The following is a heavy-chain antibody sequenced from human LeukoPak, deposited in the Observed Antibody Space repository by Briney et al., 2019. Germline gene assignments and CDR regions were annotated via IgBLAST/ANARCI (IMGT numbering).Heavy chain of an antibody. CDR1: GFTFSSYA. CDR3: ARDQAGYDSSAFVY. CDR2: ISYDGSNK. J-gene: IGHJ4*02. Sequence: PGGSLRLSCAASGFTFSSYAMHWVRRAPGKGLEWVAVISYDGSNKYYADSVKGRFTISRDNSKNTLYLQMNSLRAEDTAVYYCARDQAGYDSSAFVYWGQGTLVTVSS. V-gene: IGHV3-30-3*01. D-gene: IGHD3-22*01.